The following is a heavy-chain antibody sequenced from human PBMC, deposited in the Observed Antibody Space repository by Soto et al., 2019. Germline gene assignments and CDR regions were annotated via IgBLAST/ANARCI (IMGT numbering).Heavy chain of an antibody. Sequence: ASVKVSCKASGYTFTSYYMHWVRQAPGQGLEWMGIINPSGGSTSYAQKFQGRVTMTRDTSTSTVYMELSSLRSEDTAVYYCARANTMIVISGWFDPWGQGTLVTSPQ. CDR3: ARANTMIVISGWFDP. J-gene: IGHJ5*02. D-gene: IGHD3-22*01. V-gene: IGHV1-46*03. CDR1: GYTFTSYY. CDR2: INPSGGST.